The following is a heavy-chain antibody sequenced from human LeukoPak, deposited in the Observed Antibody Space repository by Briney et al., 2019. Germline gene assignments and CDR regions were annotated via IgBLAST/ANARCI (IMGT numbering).Heavy chain of an antibody. CDR3: ATLGRNYFDS. J-gene: IGHJ4*02. CDR1: GFTLRSYD. V-gene: IGHV3-13*01. CDR2: ISPAGDT. D-gene: IGHD2-15*01. Sequence: GGSLRLSCAASGFTLRSYDFNWVRQATGRGLEWVSAISPAGDTYYPGSVKGRFTVSRDNAKNSLYLQMNSLRAEDTAVYYCATLGRNYFDSWGQGSLVTVSS.